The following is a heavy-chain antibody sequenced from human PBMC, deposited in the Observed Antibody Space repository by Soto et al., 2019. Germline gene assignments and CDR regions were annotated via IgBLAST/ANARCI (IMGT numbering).Heavy chain of an antibody. CDR3: ARDPYYDYIWGSYRFVAFDI. J-gene: IGHJ3*02. CDR2: TYYRSKWYN. V-gene: IGHV6-1*01. D-gene: IGHD3-16*02. CDR1: GDSVSSNSAA. Sequence: PSQTLSLTCAISGDSVSSNSAAWNWIRQSPSRGLEWQVMTYYRSKWYNDYAVSVKSRITINPDTSKNQFSLQLNSVTPEDTAVYYCARDPYYDYIWGSYRFVAFDIWGQGTMVTVSS.